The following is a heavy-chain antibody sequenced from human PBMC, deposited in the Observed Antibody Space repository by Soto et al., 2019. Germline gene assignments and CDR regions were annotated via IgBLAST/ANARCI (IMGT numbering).Heavy chain of an antibody. D-gene: IGHD3-22*01. V-gene: IGHV1-69*01. CDR1: GGTFSRYT. CDR3: ARDGTLYDSSAYYYLY. Sequence: QVQLVQSGAEVKKPGSSVKVSCKASGGTFSRYTITWVRQAPGEGLEWMGGITPMFGTPNYAQKFRGRVTIIADESTSTAYMELSSLRSEDTAMYYCARDGTLYDSSAYYYLYWGQGTLVTVSS. J-gene: IGHJ4*02. CDR2: ITPMFGTP.